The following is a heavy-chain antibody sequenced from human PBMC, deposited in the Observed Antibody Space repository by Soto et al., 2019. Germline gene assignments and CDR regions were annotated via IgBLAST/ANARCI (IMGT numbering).Heavy chain of an antibody. D-gene: IGHD3-3*01. CDR2: IIPIFGTA. CDR3: ARNGRYDFWSGYSGPTSY. V-gene: IGHV1-69*13. Sequence: GASVKVSCKASGGTFSSYAISWVRHAPGRGLEWMGGIIPIFGTANYAQKFQGRVTITADESTSTAYMELSSLRSEDTAVYYCARNGRYDFWSGYSGPTSYWGQGTLVTVSS. CDR1: GGTFSSYA. J-gene: IGHJ4*02.